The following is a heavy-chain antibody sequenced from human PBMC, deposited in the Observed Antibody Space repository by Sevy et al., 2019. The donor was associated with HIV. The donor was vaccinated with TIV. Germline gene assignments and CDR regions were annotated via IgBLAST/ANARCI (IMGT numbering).Heavy chain of an antibody. CDR1: GFTFSSAW. Sequence: GGSLRLSCAVSGFTFSSAWMSWFRQTPGKRLEWVGRIESKIDGGTIYYAAPVKGRFSISRDDSKNTLFLQMNSLKTEDTAVYYCATDHRPEQLVSDYWGQGTLVTVSS. V-gene: IGHV3-15*04. J-gene: IGHJ4*02. CDR3: ATDHRPEQLVSDY. D-gene: IGHD6-6*01. CDR2: IESKIDGGTI.